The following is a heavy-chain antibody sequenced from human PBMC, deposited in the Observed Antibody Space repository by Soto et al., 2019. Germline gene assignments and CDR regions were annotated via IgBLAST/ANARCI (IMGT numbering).Heavy chain of an antibody. Sequence: QVQLVESGGGVVQPGRSLRLSCAASGFTFNSYVMQWVRQALGKGLEWVAVISSDGSNKYNADSVRGRFTISRDNSKNTLYLQMNSLRAEDTAVYYCATDRAIVYWGQGTLVTVSS. V-gene: IGHV3-30-3*01. CDR2: ISSDGSNK. J-gene: IGHJ4*02. CDR3: ATDRAIVY. D-gene: IGHD3-16*02. CDR1: GFTFNSYV.